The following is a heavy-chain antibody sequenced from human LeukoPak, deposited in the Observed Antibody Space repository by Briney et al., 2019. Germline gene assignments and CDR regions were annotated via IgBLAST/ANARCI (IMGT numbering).Heavy chain of an antibody. Sequence: ASVKVSCKASGGTFSSYAISWVRQAPGQGLEWMGGIIPIFGTANYAQKFQGRVTITADKSTSTAYMELSSLRSEDTAVYYCARYSGYVGYYYYYMDVWGKGTTVTVSS. J-gene: IGHJ6*03. CDR3: ARYSGYVGYYYYYMDV. CDR1: GGTFSSYA. V-gene: IGHV1-69*06. D-gene: IGHD5-12*01. CDR2: IIPIFGTA.